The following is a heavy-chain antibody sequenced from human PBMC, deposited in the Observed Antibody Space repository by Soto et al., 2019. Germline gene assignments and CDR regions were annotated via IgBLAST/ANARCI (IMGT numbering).Heavy chain of an antibody. Sequence: QVQLQESGPGLVKPSQTLSLTCTVSGGSISSGGYYWSWIRQHPGKGLEWIGYIYYSGSTYYNPSLKSRVTISVDTSKNQFSLKLSSVTAADTAVYYCARDNILPGLTMVRGVYPPYYYYGMDVWGQGTTVTVSS. V-gene: IGHV4-31*03. CDR2: IYYSGST. J-gene: IGHJ6*02. D-gene: IGHD3-10*01. CDR1: GGSISSGGYY. CDR3: ARDNILPGLTMVRGVYPPYYYYGMDV.